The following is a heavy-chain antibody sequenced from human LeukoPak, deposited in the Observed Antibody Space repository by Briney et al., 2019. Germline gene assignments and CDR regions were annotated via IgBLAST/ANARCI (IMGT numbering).Heavy chain of an antibody. CDR1: GYSISSGYY. V-gene: IGHV4-38-2*02. CDR2: IYHSGST. D-gene: IGHD4-23*01. J-gene: IGHJ4*02. CDR3: ARVGGTGSSDY. Sequence: SETLSLTCTVSGYSISSGYYWGWIRQPPGQGLEWIGSIYHSGSTYYNPSLKSRVTISVDTSKNQFSLKLTSVTAADTAMYYCARVGGTGSSDYWGQGTLVTVSS.